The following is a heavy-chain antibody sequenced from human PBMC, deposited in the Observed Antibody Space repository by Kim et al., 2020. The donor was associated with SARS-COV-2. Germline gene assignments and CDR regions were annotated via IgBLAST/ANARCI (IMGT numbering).Heavy chain of an antibody. CDR2: INHSGST. CDR3: ARGWYSSSWYDY. CDR1: GGSFSGYY. Sequence: SETLSLTCAVYGGSFSGYYWSWIRQPPGKGLEWIGEINHSGSTNYNPSLKSRVTISVDTSKNQFSLKLSSVTAADTAVYYCARGWYSSSWYDYWGQGTLVTVSS. J-gene: IGHJ4*02. V-gene: IGHV4-34*01. D-gene: IGHD6-13*01.